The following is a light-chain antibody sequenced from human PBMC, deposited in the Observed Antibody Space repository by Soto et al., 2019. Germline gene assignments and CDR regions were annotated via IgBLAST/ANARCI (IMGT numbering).Light chain of an antibody. J-gene: IGLJ2*01. Sequence: QSVLTQPPSVSGAPGQRVTISCTGSSSYIGAGYDVHWYQQLPGTAPKLLIYANTNRPSGVPDRFSGSKSGTSASLAITGLQAEDEADYYCQSYDDSRGGHVIVGGGTKVTVL. CDR2: ANT. CDR1: SSYIGAGYD. CDR3: QSYDDSRGGHVI. V-gene: IGLV1-40*01.